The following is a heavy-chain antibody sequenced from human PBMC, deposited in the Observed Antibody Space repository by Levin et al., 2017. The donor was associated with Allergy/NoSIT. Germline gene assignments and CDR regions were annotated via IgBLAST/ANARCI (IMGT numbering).Heavy chain of an antibody. J-gene: IGHJ4*02. D-gene: IGHD6-19*01. CDR1: GFSFSSNW. V-gene: IGHV3-74*01. CDR3: ALGVAGYSSGWYGDYFAS. Sequence: PGASVKVSCAASGFSFSSNWMHWVRQAPGKGLVWVSRINNDGSDTTYADSVKGRFTISRDNAKNTLYLQMSNLRAEDTAVYYCALGVAGYSSGWYGDYFASWGQGTLVTVSS. CDR2: INNDGSDT.